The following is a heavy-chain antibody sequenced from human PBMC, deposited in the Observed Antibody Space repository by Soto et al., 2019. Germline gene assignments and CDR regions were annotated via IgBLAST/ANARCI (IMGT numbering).Heavy chain of an antibody. V-gene: IGHV4-39*05. D-gene: IGHD2-2*01. CDR1: TGSISSSSHY. Sequence: SETPSLTCTVSTGSISSSSHYWGWISQPPGNGLEWIGSIYYSRSPCYNPSLKSRVMISVDTSKNQLALKLRSVTAGDTAEYYCATERTQLLSGFTWRGYGMDVCGEGCTVT. CDR3: ATERTQLLSGFTWRGYGMDV. CDR2: IYYSRSP. J-gene: IGHJ6*02.